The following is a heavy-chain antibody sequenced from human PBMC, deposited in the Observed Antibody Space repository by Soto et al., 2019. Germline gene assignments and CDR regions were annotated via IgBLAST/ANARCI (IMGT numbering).Heavy chain of an antibody. CDR2: ISGSGGST. V-gene: IGHV3-23*01. CDR1: GFTFSSYA. Sequence: PGGSLRLSCAASGFTFSSYAMSWVRQAPGKGLEWVSAISGSGGSTYYADSVKGRFTISRDNSKNTLYLQMNSLRAEDTAVYYCTGGPSTDILSGFDHWGQGTQVTVSS. J-gene: IGHJ4*02. CDR3: TGGPSTDILSGFDH. D-gene: IGHD6-25*01.